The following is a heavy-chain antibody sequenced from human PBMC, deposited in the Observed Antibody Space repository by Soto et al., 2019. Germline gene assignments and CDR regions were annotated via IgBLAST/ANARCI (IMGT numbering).Heavy chain of an antibody. V-gene: IGHV3-23*01. Sequence: EVQLLESGGGLVQPGGSLRLSCAASGFTFSSYAMSWVRQAPGKGLEWVSGISGSGDSTYYADSVKGRFTISRDNSKNTRYLQMNSLRAEDTVVYYCAKGVPGIAVAGTGYFQHWGQGTLVTVSS. CDR2: ISGSGDST. CDR1: GFTFSSYA. J-gene: IGHJ1*01. D-gene: IGHD6-19*01. CDR3: AKGVPGIAVAGTGYFQH.